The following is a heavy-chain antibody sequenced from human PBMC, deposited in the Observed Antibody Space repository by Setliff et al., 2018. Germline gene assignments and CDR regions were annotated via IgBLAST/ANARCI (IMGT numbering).Heavy chain of an antibody. D-gene: IGHD6-13*01. CDR1: GFTVSTYA. CDR3: AKVPGIATAGQTDSYYYYYYYMDV. J-gene: IGHJ6*03. Sequence: GESLTISCAASGFTVSTYAMSWVRQAPGKGLEWVSAISDSGGSTFYVDSVKGRFTISRDNSKNTLYLQMNSLRVEDTAVYYCAKVPGIATAGQTDSYYYYYYYMDVWGKGTTVTVSS. CDR2: ISDSGGST. V-gene: IGHV3-23*01.